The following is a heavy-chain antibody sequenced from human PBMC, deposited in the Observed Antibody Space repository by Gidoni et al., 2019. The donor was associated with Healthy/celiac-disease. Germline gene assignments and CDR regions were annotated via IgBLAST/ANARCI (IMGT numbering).Heavy chain of an antibody. CDR1: GGSISSSSYY. Sequence: QLQLQESGPGLVKPSETLSLTCTVSGGSISSSSYYWGWIRQPPGKGLEWIGSIYYSGSTYYNPSLKSRVTISVDTSKNQFSLKLSSVTAADTAVYYCAREARLEQLFYWGQGTLVTVSS. CDR3: AREARLEQLFY. V-gene: IGHV4-39*02. D-gene: IGHD6-13*01. CDR2: IYYSGST. J-gene: IGHJ4*02.